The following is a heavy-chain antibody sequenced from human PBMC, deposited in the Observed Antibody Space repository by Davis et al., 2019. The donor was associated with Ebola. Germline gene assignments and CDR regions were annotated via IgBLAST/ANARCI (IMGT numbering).Heavy chain of an antibody. Sequence: PGGSLRLSCAVYGGSFSGYYWSWIRQPPGKGLEWIGEINHSGSTNYNPSLKSRVTISVDTSKNQFSLKLSSVTAADTAVYYCATPFTPSGYEGGHYYYGMDVWGKGTTVTVSS. D-gene: IGHD3-16*01. CDR3: ATPFTPSGYEGGHYYYGMDV. CDR1: GGSFSGYY. V-gene: IGHV4-34*01. CDR2: INHSGST. J-gene: IGHJ6*04.